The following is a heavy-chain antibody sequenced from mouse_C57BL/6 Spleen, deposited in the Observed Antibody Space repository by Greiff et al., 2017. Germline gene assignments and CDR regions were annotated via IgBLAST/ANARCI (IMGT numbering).Heavy chain of an antibody. CDR2: IYPRDGST. CDR1: GYTFTGYT. D-gene: IGHD1-1*01. Sequence: QVQLQQSDAELVKPGASVKISCKASGYTFTGYTIHWMKQRPEQGLEWIGYIYPRDGSTKYNEKFKGKATLTADKSSSTAYMQLNSLTSEDSAVYFCARTRVVSKDLYFDVWGTGTTVTVSS. J-gene: IGHJ1*03. CDR3: ARTRVVSKDLYFDV. V-gene: IGHV1-78*01.